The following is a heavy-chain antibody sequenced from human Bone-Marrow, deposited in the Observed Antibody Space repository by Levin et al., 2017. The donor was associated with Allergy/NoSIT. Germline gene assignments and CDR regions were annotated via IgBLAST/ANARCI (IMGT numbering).Heavy chain of an antibody. D-gene: IGHD1-26*01. J-gene: IGHJ5*02. V-gene: IGHV4-4*07. CDR3: ARISGARWIDP. CDR2: IYVSGTT. Sequence: NSSETLSLTCTVSNASISDHYWTWIRQSAGKGLEWIGRIYVSGTTNYNPSLKSRVAMSVDMSKNQFSLRLTSVTAADTAVYYCARISGARWIDPWGQGTLVTVSS. CDR1: NASISDHY.